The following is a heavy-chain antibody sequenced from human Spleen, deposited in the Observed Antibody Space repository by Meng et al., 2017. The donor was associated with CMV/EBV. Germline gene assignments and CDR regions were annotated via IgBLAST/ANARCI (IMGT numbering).Heavy chain of an antibody. Sequence: SETLSLTCTVSGGFISSYYWSWIRQPPGKGLEWIGYIYYSGSTNYNPSLKSRVTMSLESSKNQFSLNLTSVTAADTAVYFCAREVAFGEPGRFDPWGQGTLVTVSS. D-gene: IGHD3-10*01. CDR1: GGFISSYY. CDR2: IYYSGST. J-gene: IGHJ5*02. CDR3: AREVAFGEPGRFDP. V-gene: IGHV4-59*01.